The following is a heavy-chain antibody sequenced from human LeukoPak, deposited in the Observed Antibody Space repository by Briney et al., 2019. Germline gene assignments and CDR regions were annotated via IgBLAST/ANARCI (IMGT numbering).Heavy chain of an antibody. CDR2: ISVYNGNT. CDR3: ARVVSGSYYHLDY. Sequence: ASVKVSCKASGGTFSSYAITWVRQAPGQGLEWMGWISVYNGNTIYTQKLQGRVTMTTDTSTTTVYMELRSLISDDTAMYYCARVVSGSYYHLDYWGQGTLVTVSS. V-gene: IGHV1-18*01. J-gene: IGHJ4*02. CDR1: GGTFSSYA. D-gene: IGHD1-26*01.